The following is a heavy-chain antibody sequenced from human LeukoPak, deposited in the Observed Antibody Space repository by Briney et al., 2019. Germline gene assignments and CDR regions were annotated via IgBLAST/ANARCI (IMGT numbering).Heavy chain of an antibody. D-gene: IGHD6-19*01. CDR2: INHSGST. J-gene: IGHJ4*02. V-gene: IGHV4-34*01. CDR1: GGSFSGYY. CDR3: ARGKVRQWLVFKFGQYYFDY. Sequence: PSETLSLTCAVYGGSFSGYYWSWIRQPPGKGLEWIGEINHSGSTNYNPSLKSRVTISVDTSKNQFSLKLSSVAAADTAVYYCARGKVRQWLVFKFGQYYFDYWGQGTLVTVSS.